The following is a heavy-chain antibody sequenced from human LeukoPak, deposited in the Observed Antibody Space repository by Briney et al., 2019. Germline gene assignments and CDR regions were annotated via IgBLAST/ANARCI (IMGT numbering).Heavy chain of an antibody. V-gene: IGHV3-33*01. CDR3: ARDGTLGASGSYYNLPY. CDR1: GFTFSSYG. J-gene: IGHJ4*02. CDR2: IWHDESKK. Sequence: GTSLRLSCAASGFTFSSYGMPWVRQAPGRGLEWVAVIWHDESKKYYADSVEGRFTISRDTSKNTLYLQMNSLRVEDTAVYYCARDGTLGASGSYYNLPYWGQGTLVTVSS. D-gene: IGHD3-10*01.